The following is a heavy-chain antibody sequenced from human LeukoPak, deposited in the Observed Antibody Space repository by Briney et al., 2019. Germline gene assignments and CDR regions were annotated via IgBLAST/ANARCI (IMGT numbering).Heavy chain of an antibody. J-gene: IGHJ4*02. D-gene: IGHD1-26*01. CDR2: MSPNSGNT. V-gene: IGHV1-8*01. CDR1: GYTFTSYD. CDR3: ARDETQWEATSPYDY. Sequence: ASVKVSCKASGYTFTSYDINWVRQATGQGLEWMGWMSPNSGNTGYAQKFQGRVTMTRNTSISTAYMELSSLRSEDTAVYYCARDETQWEATSPYDYWGQGTLVTVSS.